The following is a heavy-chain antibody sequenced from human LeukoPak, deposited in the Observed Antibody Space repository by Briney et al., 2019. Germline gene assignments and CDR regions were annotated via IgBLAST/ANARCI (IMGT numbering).Heavy chain of an antibody. CDR2: IYYSGST. Sequence: PSETLSLTCTVFGGSISSSSYYWGWIRQPPGKGLEWIGSIYYSGSTYYNPSLKSRVTISVDTSKNQFSLKLSSVTAADPAIYYCARDAKYYYGSRTFFFYEHWGQGTLLTVSS. CDR1: GGSISSSSYY. D-gene: IGHD3-10*01. CDR3: ARDAKYYYGSRTFFFYEH. J-gene: IGHJ4*02. V-gene: IGHV4-39*07.